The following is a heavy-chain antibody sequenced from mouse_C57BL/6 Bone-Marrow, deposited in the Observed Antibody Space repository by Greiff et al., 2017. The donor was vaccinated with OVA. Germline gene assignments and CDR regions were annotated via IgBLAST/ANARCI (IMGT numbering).Heavy chain of an antibody. CDR2: IDPSDSYT. D-gene: IGHD2-3*01. CDR3: ASYDPPNYYAMDY. Sequence: QVQLQQPGAELVMPGASVKLSCKASGYTFTSYWMHWVKQRPGQGLEWIGEIDPSDSYTNYNQKFKGKSTLTVDKSSSTAYMQLSSLTSEDSAVYYCASYDPPNYYAMDYWGQGNSVTVSS. CDR1: GYTFTSYW. J-gene: IGHJ4*01. V-gene: IGHV1-69*01.